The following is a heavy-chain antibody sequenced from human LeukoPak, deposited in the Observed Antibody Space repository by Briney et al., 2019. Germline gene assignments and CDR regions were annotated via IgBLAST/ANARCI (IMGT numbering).Heavy chain of an antibody. Sequence: SETLSLTCTVSGGSISSYYWSWIRQPPGKGLEWIAYIYYSGSTNYNPSLKSRVTISVDTSKNQFSLKLSSVTAADTAVYYCARHSGTLGYFDYWGQGTRVTVSS. V-gene: IGHV4-59*12. D-gene: IGHD1-14*01. CDR3: ARHSGTLGYFDY. CDR2: IYYSGST. CDR1: GGSISSYY. J-gene: IGHJ4*02.